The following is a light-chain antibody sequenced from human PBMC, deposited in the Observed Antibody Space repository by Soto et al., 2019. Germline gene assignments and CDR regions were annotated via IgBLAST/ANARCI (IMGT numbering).Light chain of an antibody. V-gene: IGKV3-11*01. CDR2: DAS. J-gene: IGKJ5*01. CDR1: QSVTSL. CDR3: QQRSNWPPIT. Sequence: EIVLTQSPATLSLSPGERATLSCRASQSVTSLLGWYHQKPGQAPRLLIYDASNRATGIPARFSGSGSGTDFTLTISSLEPEDFAVYYCQQRSNWPPITFGQGTRLEI.